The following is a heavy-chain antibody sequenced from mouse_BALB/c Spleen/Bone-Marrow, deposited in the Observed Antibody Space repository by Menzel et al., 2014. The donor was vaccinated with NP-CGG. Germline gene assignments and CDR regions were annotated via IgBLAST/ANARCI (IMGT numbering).Heavy chain of an antibody. Sequence: VQLQQSGPGLVKPSPSLSLTCTVTGYSITSDYAWNWVRQFPGNKLEGMGYINYSGSTSYNPSLKSRISITRDTSKNQFFLQLNSVTTEDTATYYCARWRDYYGSSYYWYFDVWGAGTTVTVSS. V-gene: IGHV3-2*02. CDR2: INYSGST. CDR3: ARWRDYYGSSYYWYFDV. D-gene: IGHD1-1*01. J-gene: IGHJ1*01. CDR1: GYSITSDYA.